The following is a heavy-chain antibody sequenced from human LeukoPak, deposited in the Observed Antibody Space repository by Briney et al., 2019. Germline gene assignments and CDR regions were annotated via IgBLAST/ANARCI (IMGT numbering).Heavy chain of an antibody. V-gene: IGHV3-23*01. CDR2: IGGSGGST. Sequence: GGSLRLSCAASGFSFSIYAMTWVRQAPGKGLEWVSGIGGSGGSTYSADSVKGWFPISRDNSKNTLFLRMNSLRAEDTAVYYCAKLRGSVYDVWYLDYWGQGTLVTVSS. J-gene: IGHJ4*02. D-gene: IGHD5/OR15-5a*01. CDR3: AKLRGSVYDVWYLDY. CDR1: GFSFSIYA.